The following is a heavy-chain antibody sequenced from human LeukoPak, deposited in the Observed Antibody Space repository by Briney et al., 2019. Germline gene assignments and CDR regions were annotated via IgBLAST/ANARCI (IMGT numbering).Heavy chain of an antibody. CDR2: IRSNLYGGTP. CDR3: TRDQTPYY. Sequence: GGSLRLSCAASRFTVSNNYMSWVRQAPGKGLEWVGFIRSNLYGGTPEYAASVKGRFTISRDDSNSIAYLEMDSLKTDDTAVYYCTRDQTPYYWGQGTLVTVSS. CDR1: RFTVSNNY. V-gene: IGHV3-49*04. J-gene: IGHJ4*02.